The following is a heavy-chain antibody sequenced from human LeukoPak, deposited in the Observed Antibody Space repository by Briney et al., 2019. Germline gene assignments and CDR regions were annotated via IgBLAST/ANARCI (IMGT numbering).Heavy chain of an antibody. D-gene: IGHD1-26*01. CDR2: ISAYNGNT. CDR3: ARGLDTGIVRDAFDT. CDR1: GYTFTSYG. J-gene: IGHJ3*02. V-gene: IGHV1-18*01. Sequence: ASVKVSCKASGYTFTSYGISWVRQAPGQGLEWMGWISAYNGNTNYAQKLQGRVTMTTDTSTSTAYMELSGLRSEDTAVYYCARGLDTGIVRDAFDTWGQGSMVTVSS.